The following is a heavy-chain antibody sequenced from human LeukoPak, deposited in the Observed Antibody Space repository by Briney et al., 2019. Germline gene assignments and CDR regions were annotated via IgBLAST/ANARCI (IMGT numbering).Heavy chain of an antibody. V-gene: IGHV3-53*01. CDR1: GFTFSNAW. CDR3: ARARSWPEHAFDI. CDR2: IYGGGST. Sequence: GGSLRLSCAASGFTFSNAWMSWVRQAPGKGLEWVSVIYGGGSTSYADSVKGRFSISRDSSKNTLNLQMNSLRAEDTAVYYCARARSWPEHAFDIWGQGTMVTVSS. J-gene: IGHJ3*02. D-gene: IGHD5-24*01.